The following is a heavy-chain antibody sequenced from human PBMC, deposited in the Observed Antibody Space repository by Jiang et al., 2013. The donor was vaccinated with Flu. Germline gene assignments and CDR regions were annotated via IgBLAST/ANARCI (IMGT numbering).Heavy chain of an antibody. Sequence: SGSGLVKPSETLSLTCTVSGGSISSSSYYWGWIRQPPGKGLEWIGSIYYSGSTYYNPFLKSRVTISVDTSKNQFSLKLSSVTAADTAVYYCAGLGAVAGTNDAFDIWGQGTMVTVSS. CDR1: GGSISSSSYY. J-gene: IGHJ3*02. V-gene: IGHV4-39*01. D-gene: IGHD6-19*01. CDR3: AGLGAVAGTNDAFDI. CDR2: IYYSGST.